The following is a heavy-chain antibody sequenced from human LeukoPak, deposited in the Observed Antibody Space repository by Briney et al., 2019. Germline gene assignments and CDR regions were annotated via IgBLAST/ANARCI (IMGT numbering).Heavy chain of an antibody. V-gene: IGHV5-51*01. CDR3: ARLLSQDSGGDY. Sequence: GESLKISCKGSAYSFTSYWIAWVRQMPGKGREWMGIIYPGDSDTRYSPSFQGQVTISADKYISTAYLQWSSLKASATAMYYCARLLSQDSGGDYWGQGTLVTVSS. D-gene: IGHD2-15*01. CDR1: AYSFTSYW. J-gene: IGHJ4*02. CDR2: IYPGDSDT.